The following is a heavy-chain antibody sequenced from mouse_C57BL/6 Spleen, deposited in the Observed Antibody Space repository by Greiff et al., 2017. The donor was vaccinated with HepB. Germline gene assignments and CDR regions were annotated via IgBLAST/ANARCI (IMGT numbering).Heavy chain of an antibody. D-gene: IGHD4-1*01. V-gene: IGHV5-16*01. CDR1: GFTFSDYY. Sequence: DVHLVESEGGLVQPGSSMKLSCTASGFTFSDYYMAWVRQVPEKGLEWVANINYDGSSTYYLDSLKSRFIISRDNAKNILYLQMSSLKSEDTATYYCARAPGAYAMDYWGQGTSVTVSS. J-gene: IGHJ4*01. CDR2: INYDGSST. CDR3: ARAPGAYAMDY.